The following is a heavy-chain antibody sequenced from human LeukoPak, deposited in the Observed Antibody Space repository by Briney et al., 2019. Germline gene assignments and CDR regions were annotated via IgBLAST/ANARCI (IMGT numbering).Heavy chain of an antibody. CDR2: IYYSGST. Sequence: SETLSLTCTVSGGSISSGGYYWSWIRQHPGKGLEWIGYIYYSGSTYYNPSLKSRVTISVDTSKNQFSLKLSSVTAADTAVYYCAREGGYSGYDYDAFDIWGQGTMVTVSS. J-gene: IGHJ3*02. CDR3: AREGGYSGYDYDAFDI. V-gene: IGHV4-31*03. D-gene: IGHD5-12*01. CDR1: GGSISSGGYY.